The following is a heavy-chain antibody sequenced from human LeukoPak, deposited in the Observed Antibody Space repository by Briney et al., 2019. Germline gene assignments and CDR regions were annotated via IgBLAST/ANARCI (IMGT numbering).Heavy chain of an antibody. CDR2: IKSKTNDGTS. V-gene: IGHV3-15*01. D-gene: IGHD2-8*01. Sequence: PGGSLRLSCAASGFTFSNAWMSWVRQAPGKGLEWVGRIKSKTNDGTSDYAAPVKGRFTISRDDSKNTLYLQMNSLEADDTAVYYCTTYAVDYYYMDVWAKGTTVTVSS. J-gene: IGHJ6*03. CDR3: TTYAVDYYYMDV. CDR1: GFTFSNAW.